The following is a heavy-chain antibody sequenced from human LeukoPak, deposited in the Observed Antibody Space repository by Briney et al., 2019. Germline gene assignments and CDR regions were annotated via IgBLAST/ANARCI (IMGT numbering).Heavy chain of an antibody. V-gene: IGHV3-48*03. Sequence: PGGSLRLSCAASGFTFSNYETNWVRQAPGKGLECVSHISSSGATIYYVDSVKGRFTISRDNAKRSLYLQMNSLRVEDTAVYYCARVGSGWYYYYMDVWGKGTTVAISS. CDR3: ARVGSGWYYYYMDV. J-gene: IGHJ6*03. D-gene: IGHD6-19*01. CDR1: GFTFSNYE. CDR2: ISSSGATI.